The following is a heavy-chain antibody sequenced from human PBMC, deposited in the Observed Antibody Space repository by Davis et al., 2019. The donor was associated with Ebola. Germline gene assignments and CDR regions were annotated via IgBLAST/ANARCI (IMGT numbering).Heavy chain of an antibody. CDR1: GFTFSSYA. CDR2: ISGSGGST. CDR3: AKVGPLVTMIVVVPDFDY. D-gene: IGHD3-22*01. J-gene: IGHJ4*02. V-gene: IGHV3-23*01. Sequence: PGGSLRLSCAASGFTFSSYAMSWVRQAPGKGLEWVSAISGSGGSTYYADSVKSRFTISRDDSKNTLYLQMNSLRAEDTAVYYCAKVGPLVTMIVVVPDFDYWGQGTLVTVSS.